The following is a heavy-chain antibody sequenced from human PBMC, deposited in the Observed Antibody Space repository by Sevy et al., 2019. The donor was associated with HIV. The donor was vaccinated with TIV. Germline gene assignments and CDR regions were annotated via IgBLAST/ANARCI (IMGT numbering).Heavy chain of an antibody. V-gene: IGHV3-23*01. J-gene: IGHJ6*02. Sequence: VGSLRLSCAASGFPFSSYAVTWVRQAPGKGLEWVSMISGRGSTYYADSIQGRFTISRDNSKTTAYLQMKSLTADDTAIYYCAKGSIAALGAMDVWGPGTTVTVSS. CDR2: ISGRGST. CDR1: GFPFSSYA. CDR3: AKGSIAALGAMDV. D-gene: IGHD6-6*01.